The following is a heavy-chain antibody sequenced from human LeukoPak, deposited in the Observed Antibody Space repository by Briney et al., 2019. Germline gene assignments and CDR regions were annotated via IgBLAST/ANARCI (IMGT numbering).Heavy chain of an antibody. J-gene: IGHJ4*02. V-gene: IGHV3-30*18. CDR3: AKGYYADYGDH. CDR1: GFXFSXYG. CDR2: ISYDGSNK. D-gene: IGHD4-17*01. Sequence: GGSLRLSCAASGFXFSXYGXXWVXXAPXKXXEWVAVISYDGSNKYYADSVKGRFTISRDYSKNTLYMQMNSLRVEDTAVDYCAKGYYADYGDHWGQGTLVTVSS.